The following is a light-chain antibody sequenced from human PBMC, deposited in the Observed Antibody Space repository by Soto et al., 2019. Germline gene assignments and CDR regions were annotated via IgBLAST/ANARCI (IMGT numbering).Light chain of an antibody. CDR2: KTS. Sequence: DIPLTQSPSTLSASVGDRVTITCRASQSISSWLAWYQQKPGKAPKFLIYKTSNLESGVPSRFSGSGSGTEFTLTISSLQPDDFAPYYCQYYNNYCWTFGQGTKVEIK. CDR1: QSISSW. V-gene: IGKV1-5*03. J-gene: IGKJ1*01. CDR3: QYYNNYCWT.